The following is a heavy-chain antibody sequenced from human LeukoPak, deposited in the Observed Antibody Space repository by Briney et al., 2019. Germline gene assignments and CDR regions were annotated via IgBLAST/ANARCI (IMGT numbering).Heavy chain of an antibody. CDR3: ARRTPEYTNRWYFDL. D-gene: IGHD6-6*01. CDR2: IYPGDSDT. CDR1: GNSFTSYW. J-gene: IGHJ2*01. Sequence: GESLKISCKGSGNSFTSYWIGWVRQMPGKGLEWMGIIYPGDSDTRYSPSFQGQVTISADKSINTAFVQWSSLKASDTAIYYCARRTPEYTNRWYFDLWGRGTLVTVSS. V-gene: IGHV5-51*01.